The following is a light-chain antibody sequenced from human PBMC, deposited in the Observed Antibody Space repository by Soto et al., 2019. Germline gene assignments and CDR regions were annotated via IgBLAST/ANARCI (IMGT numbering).Light chain of an antibody. CDR2: SNN. CDR3: AAWDDSLNGPV. J-gene: IGLJ3*02. V-gene: IGLV1-44*01. CDR1: SSNIAGNT. Sequence: QSALTQPPSLSGTPGQRVTISCSGSSSNIAGNTVHWYQHLPGTAPKLLIYSNNQRPSGVPDRFSGSKSGTSASLAISGLQSEDEADYYCAAWDDSLNGPVFGGGTKLTVL.